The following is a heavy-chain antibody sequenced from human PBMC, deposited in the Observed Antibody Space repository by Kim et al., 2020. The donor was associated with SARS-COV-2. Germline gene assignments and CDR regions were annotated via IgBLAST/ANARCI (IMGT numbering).Heavy chain of an antibody. D-gene: IGHD3-10*01. V-gene: IGHV3-33*06. CDR2: IWYDGSNK. CDR1: GFTFSSYA. J-gene: IGHJ4*02. Sequence: GGSLRLSCAASGFTFSSYAMHWVRQAPGKGLEWVAVIWYDGSNKYYADSVKGRFTISRDNSKNTLYLQMNSLRAEDTAVYYCAKNGLGSGSFYDYWGQGTLVTVSS. CDR3: AKNGLGSGSFYDY.